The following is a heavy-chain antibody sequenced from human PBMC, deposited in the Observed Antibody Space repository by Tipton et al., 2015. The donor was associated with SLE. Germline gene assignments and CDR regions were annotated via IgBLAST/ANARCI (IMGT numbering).Heavy chain of an antibody. CDR3: ARGVVVVPAAMGLTDV. CDR2: IYYSGTT. Sequence: TLFLTCSVSGASLRNSGYYWGWIRQPPGKGLEWIGSIYYSGTTHYSPSLKSRVSISVDTSKNQFSLKLNSMTAADTAVYYCARGVVVVPAAMGLTDVWGKGTTVTVSP. D-gene: IGHD2-2*01. J-gene: IGHJ6*04. V-gene: IGHV4-39*07. CDR1: GASLRNSGYY.